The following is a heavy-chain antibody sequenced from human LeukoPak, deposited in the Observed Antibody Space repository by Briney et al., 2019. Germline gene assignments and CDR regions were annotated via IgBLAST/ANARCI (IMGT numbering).Heavy chain of an antibody. Sequence: GRSLRLSCAASGFPFRSYAMHWVRQAPGKGLEWVSALSGSGGNTYYADSVKGRFTISRDNSKNTLYLQMNSLRAEDTAKYYCAKVASLCTSTSCVRGGFDYWGQGTLVTVSS. CDR3: AKVASLCTSTSCVRGGFDY. D-gene: IGHD2-2*01. V-gene: IGHV3-23*01. CDR2: LSGSGGNT. J-gene: IGHJ4*02. CDR1: GFPFRSYA.